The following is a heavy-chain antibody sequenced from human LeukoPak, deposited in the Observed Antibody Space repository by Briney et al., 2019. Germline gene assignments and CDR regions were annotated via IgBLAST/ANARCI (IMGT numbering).Heavy chain of an antibody. Sequence: GGSLRLSCGASGLTVSSKDMSWVRQAPGKGLEWVSVLQSGGTTYYADSVKGRFTISRDNAKNLLYLQMNSLRAEDTAVYYCARKTGPIDCWGQGTLVTVSS. CDR3: ARKTGPIDC. CDR1: GLTVSSKD. J-gene: IGHJ4*02. CDR2: LQSGGTT. V-gene: IGHV3-53*01.